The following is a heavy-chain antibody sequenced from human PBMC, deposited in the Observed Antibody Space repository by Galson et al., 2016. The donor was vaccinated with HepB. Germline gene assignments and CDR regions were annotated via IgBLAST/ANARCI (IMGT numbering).Heavy chain of an antibody. D-gene: IGHD3-3*01. J-gene: IGHJ5*02. CDR3: ARHRSGYYVMPSWFEP. V-gene: IGHV1-18*01. CDR1: GYTFISYG. Sequence: SVKVSCKASGYTFISYGVSWVRQAPGQGLEWMGWINSYNGKTNYAQKFQDRVTMTTDTYTSTAYMGLRSLRSDDTAVYYCARHRSGYYVMPSWFEPWGQGTQVTVSS. CDR2: INSYNGKT.